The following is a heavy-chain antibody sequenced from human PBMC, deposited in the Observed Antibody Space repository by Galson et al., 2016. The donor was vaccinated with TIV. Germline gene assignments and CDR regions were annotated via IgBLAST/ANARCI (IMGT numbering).Heavy chain of an antibody. Sequence: SVEVSCKASGDTFTGYYVHWVRQAPGQGLEWMGWIDPRSVATNYARKFQGRVTMTRDTSISTAYMELSRLKSDDTAVYYCARARYGDYFDYWGQGTLVTVSS. CDR3: ARARYGDYFDY. J-gene: IGHJ4*02. D-gene: IGHD4-17*01. V-gene: IGHV1-2*02. CDR1: GDTFTGYY. CDR2: IDPRSVAT.